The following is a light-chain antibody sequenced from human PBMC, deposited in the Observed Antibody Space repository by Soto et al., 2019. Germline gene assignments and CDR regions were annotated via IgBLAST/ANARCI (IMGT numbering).Light chain of an antibody. Sequence: DIQMTQSPSSLSASVGYRVTITCRTSQSISTYLNWYQQKXGKAPKLLIYPASSLQSGVPSRFSGSGSGTDFTLTISSLQPEDFATYYCQQSYSTPATFGPGTKVDIK. V-gene: IGKV1-39*01. CDR3: QQSYSTPAT. CDR1: QSISTY. J-gene: IGKJ3*01. CDR2: PAS.